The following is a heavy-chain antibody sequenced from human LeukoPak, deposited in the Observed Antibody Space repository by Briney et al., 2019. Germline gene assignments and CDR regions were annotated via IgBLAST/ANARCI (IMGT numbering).Heavy chain of an antibody. V-gene: IGHV3-21*01. J-gene: IGHJ3*02. D-gene: IGHD3-9*01. CDR1: GFTFSSYS. Sequence: GGSLRLSCAASGFTFSSYSMNWVRQAPGKGLEWGSSICSSGTYVYYADSVKGRFTTSRDNAKNSLSLKMNSLRADDAAVYYCARASSKQLAGYLPDGFDIWGQGTMVTVSS. CDR2: ICSSGTYV. CDR3: ARASSKQLAGYLPDGFDI.